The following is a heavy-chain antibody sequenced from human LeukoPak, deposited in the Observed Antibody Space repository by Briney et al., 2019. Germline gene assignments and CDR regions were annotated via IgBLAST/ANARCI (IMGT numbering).Heavy chain of an antibody. CDR1: GYTFTSYG. CDR2: ISAYNGNT. J-gene: IGHJ4*02. CDR3: ARDQSIAVAGPVEY. V-gene: IGHV1-18*01. Sequence: GASVKVSCKASGYTFTSYGISWVRQAPGQGLEWMGWISAYNGNTNYAQKLQGRVTMTTDTSTSTAYMELRSLRSDDTAVYYCARDQSIAVAGPVEYWGQGTLVTVSS. D-gene: IGHD6-19*01.